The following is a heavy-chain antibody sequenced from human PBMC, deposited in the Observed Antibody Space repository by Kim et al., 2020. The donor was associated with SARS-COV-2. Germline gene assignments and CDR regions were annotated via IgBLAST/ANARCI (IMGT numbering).Heavy chain of an antibody. D-gene: IGHD3-22*01. CDR3: ARDGHYSSGSGYYPDY. CDR1: GFTFSSYS. V-gene: IGHV3-21*01. J-gene: IGHJ4*01. CDR2: INTNSAYI. Sequence: GGSLRLSCAASGFTFSSYSMNWVRQAPGKGLEWVSSINTNSAYIYYADSVKGRFTISRDNAKNLLYLQMSSLRAEDTAVYYCARDGHYSSGSGYYPDYWG.